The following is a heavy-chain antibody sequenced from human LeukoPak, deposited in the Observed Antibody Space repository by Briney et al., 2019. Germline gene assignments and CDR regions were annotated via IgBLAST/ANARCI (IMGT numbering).Heavy chain of an antibody. CDR1: GSIFSSDD. CDR3: ARESEGGTGTSCPDY. CDR2: IQPNARNK. J-gene: IGHJ4*02. Sequence: GGCLRLSCAASGSIFSSDDMDWVRQAPGRGRGWGAGIQPNARNKYYVDSVKGRFAISRDNSKSTLYLQVNSLRVEDTALYYCARESEGGTGTSCPDYWGQGTLVTVSS. D-gene: IGHD2-2*01. V-gene: IGHV3-33*05.